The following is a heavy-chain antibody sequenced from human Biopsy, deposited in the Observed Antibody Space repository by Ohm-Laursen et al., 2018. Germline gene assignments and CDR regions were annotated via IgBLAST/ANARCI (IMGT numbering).Heavy chain of an antibody. V-gene: IGHV1-8*01. Sequence: GASVKVSCKASGYTFTNYNVNWVRQATGQGLEWMEWMNPNSGNTGYAQKFQGRVTMTRNTSISTAYMELSSLTSVDTAVYYCARDFNYDGGGSFNFDYWGQGTLVTVSS. J-gene: IGHJ4*02. CDR2: MNPNSGNT. CDR1: GYTFTNYN. D-gene: IGHD3-22*01. CDR3: ARDFNYDGGGSFNFDY.